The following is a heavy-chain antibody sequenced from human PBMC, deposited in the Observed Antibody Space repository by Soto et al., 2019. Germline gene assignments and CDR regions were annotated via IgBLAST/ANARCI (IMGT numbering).Heavy chain of an antibody. Sequence: SETLSLTCAVYGGSFSGYYWSWIRQPPGKGLEWIGEINHSGSTNYNPSLKSRVTISVDTSKNQFSLKLSSVTAADTAVYYCARPRGPVVVTATPRHNAFDIWGQGTMVT. CDR1: GGSFSGYY. CDR3: ARPRGPVVVTATPRHNAFDI. D-gene: IGHD2-21*02. J-gene: IGHJ3*02. V-gene: IGHV4-34*01. CDR2: INHSGST.